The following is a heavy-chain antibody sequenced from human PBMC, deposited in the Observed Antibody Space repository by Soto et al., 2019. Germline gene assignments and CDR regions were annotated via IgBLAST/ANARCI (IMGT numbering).Heavy chain of an antibody. D-gene: IGHD4-4*01. CDR2: ISGYNGHT. J-gene: IGHJ6*03. CDR1: GYTFTSYG. Sequence: QVQLVQSGTEVKKPGASVKVSCKASGYTFTSYGISWVRQARGQGPEWMGWISGYNGHTHSPQKFKGTVTMTTDTSTSTAYMELRSLRSDDTAVYYCAKADSNYAGRFSYYYMDVWGNGTLVTVSS. V-gene: IGHV1-18*01. CDR3: AKADSNYAGRFSYYYMDV.